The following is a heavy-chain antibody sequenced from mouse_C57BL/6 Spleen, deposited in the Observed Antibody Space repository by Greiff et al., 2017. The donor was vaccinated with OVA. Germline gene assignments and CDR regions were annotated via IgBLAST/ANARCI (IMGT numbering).Heavy chain of an antibody. J-gene: IGHJ2*01. CDR2: IDPSDSET. CDR3: AREDSSGRDLDY. CDR1: GYTFTSYW. D-gene: IGHD3-2*02. Sequence: QVQLQQPGAELVRPGSSVKLSCKASGYTFTSYWMHWVKQRPIQGLEWIGNIDPSDSETHYNQKFKDKATLTVDKSSSTAYMQLSSLTSEDSAVDDWAREDSSGRDLDYWGQGTTLTVSS. V-gene: IGHV1-52*01.